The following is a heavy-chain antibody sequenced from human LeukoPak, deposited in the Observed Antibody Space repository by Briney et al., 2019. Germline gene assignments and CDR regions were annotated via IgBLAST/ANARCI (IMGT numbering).Heavy chain of an antibody. V-gene: IGHV3-23*01. CDR2: ISGSGGST. Sequence: GGSLRLSCAASGFTFSSYAMSWVRQAPGKGLEWVSAISGSGGSTHYADSVKGRFTISRDNSKNTLYLQMNSLRAEDTAVYYCAKGGYNWNFSSWGQGTLVTVSS. CDR1: GFTFSSYA. D-gene: IGHD1-7*01. J-gene: IGHJ5*02. CDR3: AKGGYNWNFSS.